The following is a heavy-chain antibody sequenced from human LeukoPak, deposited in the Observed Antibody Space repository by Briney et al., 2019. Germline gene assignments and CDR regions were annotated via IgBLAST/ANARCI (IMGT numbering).Heavy chain of an antibody. Sequence: GGTLRLSCAASGFTFSSYGMSWVRQAPGKGLEWVSAISGSGGSTYYADSVKGRFTISRDNSKNTLYLQMNSLRAEDTAVYYCAKDESAITMVRWAPSDYWGQGTLVTVSS. D-gene: IGHD3-10*01. CDR1: GFTFSSYG. J-gene: IGHJ4*02. CDR2: ISGSGGST. V-gene: IGHV3-23*01. CDR3: AKDESAITMVRWAPSDY.